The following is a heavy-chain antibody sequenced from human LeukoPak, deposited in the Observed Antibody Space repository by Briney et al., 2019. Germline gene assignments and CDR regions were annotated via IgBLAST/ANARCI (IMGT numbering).Heavy chain of an antibody. J-gene: IGHJ6*02. CDR2: ISGSGGST. V-gene: IGHV3-23*01. D-gene: IGHD3-3*01. CDR3: ARSNDFWSGFLAYYYGMDV. CDR1: GFTFSSYA. Sequence: PGGSLRLSCAASGFTFSSYAMSWVRQAPGKGQEWVSAISGSGGSTYYADSVKGRFTISRDNSKNTLYLQMNSLRAEDTAVYYCARSNDFWSGFLAYYYGMDVWGQGTTVTVSS.